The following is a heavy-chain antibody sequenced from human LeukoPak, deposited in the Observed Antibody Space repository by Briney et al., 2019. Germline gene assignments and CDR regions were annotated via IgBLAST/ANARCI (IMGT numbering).Heavy chain of an antibody. Sequence: GGSLRLSCAASGFTFSSYAMSWVRQAPGRGLEWFSAISGSGSNTHYGDSVRGRFTISRDNSRNTLYLQLNRLRAEDTAVYYCARLLRGVIVPYFDYWGQGTLVTVSS. CDR1: GFTFSSYA. D-gene: IGHD3-10*01. CDR2: ISGSGSNT. V-gene: IGHV3-23*01. CDR3: ARLLRGVIVPYFDY. J-gene: IGHJ4*02.